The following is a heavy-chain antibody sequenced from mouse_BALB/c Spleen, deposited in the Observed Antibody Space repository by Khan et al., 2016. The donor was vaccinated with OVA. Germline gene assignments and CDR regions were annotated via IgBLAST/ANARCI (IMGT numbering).Heavy chain of an antibody. CDR1: GFTFSSYG. J-gene: IGHJ2*01. Sequence: LVQSGGSLKLSCAASGFTFSSYGMSWVRQTPDKRLELVATINSNGGSTYYPDSVKCRFTISRDNAKNTLYLQMSSLKSEDTAMYYCARMARTINWGQGTTLTVSS. CDR2: INSNGGST. V-gene: IGHV5-6-3*01. CDR3: ARMARTIN.